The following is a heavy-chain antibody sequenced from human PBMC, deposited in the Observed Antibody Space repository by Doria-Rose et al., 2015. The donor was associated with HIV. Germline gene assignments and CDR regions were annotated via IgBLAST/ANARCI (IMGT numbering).Heavy chain of an antibody. CDR3: ARFRPSRGIYYSLDI. J-gene: IGHJ6*03. CDR1: GGSISSYY. V-gene: IGHV4-4*09. D-gene: IGHD3-10*01. CDR2: IYSSGST. Sequence: GGSISSYYWNWIRQPPGKGLEWIGYIYSSGSTHYNSSLKSRVTISIDTSKNQFSLKLSSVTAADTAVYYCARFRPSRGIYYSLDIWGKGTTVTVSS.